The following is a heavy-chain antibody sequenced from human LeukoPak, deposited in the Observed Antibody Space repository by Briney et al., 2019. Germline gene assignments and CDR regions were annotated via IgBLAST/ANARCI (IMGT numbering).Heavy chain of an antibody. D-gene: IGHD6-13*01. Sequence: ASVKVSCKASGYTFTDYFIHWVRQAPGQGLEWMGWVNPHSGGRDLAQKFQGRVTMTRDTSSTTAYLELSGLTSDDTAMYYCAKVRDRLSSFYPAAWGQGTLVTVSS. V-gene: IGHV1-2*02. CDR1: GYTFTDYF. CDR2: VNPHSGGR. J-gene: IGHJ4*02. CDR3: AKVRDRLSSFYPAA.